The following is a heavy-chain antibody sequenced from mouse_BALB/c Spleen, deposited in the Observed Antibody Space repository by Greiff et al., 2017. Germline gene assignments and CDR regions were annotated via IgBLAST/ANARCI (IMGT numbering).Heavy chain of an antibody. V-gene: IGHV5-6-4*01. J-gene: IGHJ4*01. Sequence: EVQLVESGGGLVKPGGSLKLSCAASGFTFSSYAMSWVRRTPEKRLEWVATISSGGSYTYYPDSVKGRFTISRDNAKNTLYLQMSSLKSEDTAMYYCTRDQDYDYAMDYWGQGTSVTVSS. CDR1: GFTFSSYA. CDR3: TRDQDYDYAMDY. D-gene: IGHD1-1*02. CDR2: ISSGGSYT.